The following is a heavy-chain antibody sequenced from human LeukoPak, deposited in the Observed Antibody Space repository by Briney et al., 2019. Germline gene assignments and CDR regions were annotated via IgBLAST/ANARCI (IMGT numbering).Heavy chain of an antibody. D-gene: IGHD3-22*01. J-gene: IGHJ4*02. Sequence: SETLSLTCTVSGFSISNGYYWGWIRQPPVKGLEWIGTVYHTVSTYYNPSLKSRVTISVDMSKNQFSLKLSSVTAADTAVYYCARAHFGITMIVVAVGGFDYWGQGTLVTVSS. CDR3: ARAHFGITMIVVAVGGFDY. V-gene: IGHV4-38-2*02. CDR2: VYHTVST. CDR1: GFSISNGYY.